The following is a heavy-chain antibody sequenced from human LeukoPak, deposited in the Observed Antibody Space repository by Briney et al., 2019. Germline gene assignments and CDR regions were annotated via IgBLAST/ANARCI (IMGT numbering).Heavy chain of an antibody. CDR2: VHPNSGGT. Sequence: ASVKVSCKASGYTFTNYGINWVRQAPGQGLEWMGWVHPNSGGTNYAQKFQGRVNMTRDTSISTGHMELSRLRYDDTAVYYCARTTAYYYGHMDVWGQGTTVTVSS. D-gene: IGHD3-10*01. CDR3: ARTTAYYYGHMDV. J-gene: IGHJ6*02. V-gene: IGHV1-2*02. CDR1: GYTFTNYG.